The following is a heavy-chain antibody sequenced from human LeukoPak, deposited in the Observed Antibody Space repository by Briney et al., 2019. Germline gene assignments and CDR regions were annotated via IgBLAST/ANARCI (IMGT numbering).Heavy chain of an antibody. J-gene: IGHJ4*02. D-gene: IGHD6-19*01. Sequence: SETLSLTCAVSGGSISSGGYSWSWIRQPPGKGLEGIGYIYHSGSTYYNPSLKSRVTISVDRSKNQFSLKLSSVTAADTAVYYCVRENYSSGWYGIIDYWGQGTLVTVSS. CDR2: IYHSGST. CDR3: VRENYSSGWYGIIDY. CDR1: GGSISSGGYS. V-gene: IGHV4-30-2*01.